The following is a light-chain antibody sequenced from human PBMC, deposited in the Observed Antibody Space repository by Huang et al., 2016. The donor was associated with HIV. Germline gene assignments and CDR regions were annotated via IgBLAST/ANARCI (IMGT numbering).Light chain of an antibody. V-gene: IGKV1-39*01. J-gene: IGKJ2*01. CDR1: PSISSY. CDR3: QQSYSTLRYT. Sequence: DIQMTQSPSSLSASVGDRVTITCRASPSISSYLTWYQQKPGKAPKLLIYAASSLQSGVPSRFSGSGSGTDFTLTISSLQPEDFATYYCQQSYSTLRYTFGQGTKLEIK. CDR2: AAS.